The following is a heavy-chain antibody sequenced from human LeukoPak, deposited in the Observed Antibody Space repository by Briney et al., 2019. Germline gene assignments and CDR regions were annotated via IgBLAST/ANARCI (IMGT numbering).Heavy chain of an antibody. Sequence: ASVKVSCKASGYTFTSYGISWVRQAPGQGLEWMGWISAYNGNTNYAQKLQGRVTMTTDTSTSTAYMELRSLRSDDTAVYYCARDRRVVGATMNDYWGQGTLVTVSS. V-gene: IGHV1-18*01. J-gene: IGHJ4*02. D-gene: IGHD1-26*01. CDR3: ARDRRVVGATMNDY. CDR2: ISAYNGNT. CDR1: GYTFTSYG.